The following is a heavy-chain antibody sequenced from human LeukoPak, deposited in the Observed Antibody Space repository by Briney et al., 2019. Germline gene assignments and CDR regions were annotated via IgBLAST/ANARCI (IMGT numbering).Heavy chain of an antibody. CDR3: ARGGDSLHY. Sequence: GGSLRLSCVASGFXVSSNFMTWVRQAPGKGLEWVSVIYSGGSTYYADSVKDRFTISRDNSKNMLYLQMNSLRAEDTAVYYCARGGDSLHYWGQGTLVTVSS. D-gene: IGHD3-10*01. CDR2: IYSGGST. V-gene: IGHV3-66*01. J-gene: IGHJ4*02. CDR1: GFXVSSNF.